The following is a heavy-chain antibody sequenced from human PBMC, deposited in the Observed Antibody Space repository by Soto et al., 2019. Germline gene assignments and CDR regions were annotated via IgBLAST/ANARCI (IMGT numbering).Heavy chain of an antibody. CDR2: INHSGST. V-gene: IGHV4-34*01. CDR1: GGSFSGYY. CDR3: ARTAAAIGNYYYYGMDV. J-gene: IGHJ6*02. Sequence: SETLSLTCAVYGGSFSGYYWSWIRQPPGKGLEWIGEINHSGSTNYNPSLKSRVTISVDTSKNQFSLKLSSVTAAGTAVYYCARTAAAIGNYYYYGMDVWGQGTTVTVSS. D-gene: IGHD2-2*01.